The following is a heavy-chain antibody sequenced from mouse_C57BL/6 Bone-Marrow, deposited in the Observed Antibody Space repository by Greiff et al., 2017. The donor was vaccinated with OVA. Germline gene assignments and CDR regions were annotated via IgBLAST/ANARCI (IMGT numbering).Heavy chain of an antibody. Sequence: EVQLQQSGPELVKPGASVKISCKASGYTFTDYYMNWVKQSHGKSLEWIGDINPNNGGTSYNQKFKGKATLTVDKSSSTAYMELRSLTSEDSAVYYCASLANWDWFAYWGQGTLVTVSA. V-gene: IGHV1-26*01. D-gene: IGHD4-1*01. CDR2: INPNNGGT. CDR1: GYTFTDYY. J-gene: IGHJ3*01. CDR3: ASLANWDWFAY.